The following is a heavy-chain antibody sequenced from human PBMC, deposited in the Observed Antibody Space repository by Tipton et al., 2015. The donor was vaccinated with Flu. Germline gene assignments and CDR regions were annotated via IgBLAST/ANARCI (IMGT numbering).Heavy chain of an antibody. CDR3: ARDRPNYYYYGMDV. V-gene: IGHV4-59*01. CDR2: IYYSGST. Sequence: TLSLTCTVSVCSISSYYWSWIRQPPGKGLEWIGYIYYSGSTNYNPSLKSRVTISVDTSKNQFSLTLSSVTAADTAVYYCARDRPNYYYYGMDVWGQGTTVTVSS. J-gene: IGHJ6*02. CDR1: VCSISSYY.